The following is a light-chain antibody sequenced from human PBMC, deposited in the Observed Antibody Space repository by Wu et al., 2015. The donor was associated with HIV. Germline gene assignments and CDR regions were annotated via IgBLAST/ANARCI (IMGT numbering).Light chain of an antibody. J-gene: IGKJ1*01. CDR3: QQRSSWPWT. V-gene: IGKV3-15*01. Sequence: DIVVTQSPATLSVSPGERATLYCRASQNVKSDLVWYQQKPGQPPRLLISGVSTRAAGVPARFSGSGFGTEFTLTISSLQSEDFAVYYCQQRSSWPWTFGQGTKVEIK. CDR2: GVS. CDR1: QNVKSD.